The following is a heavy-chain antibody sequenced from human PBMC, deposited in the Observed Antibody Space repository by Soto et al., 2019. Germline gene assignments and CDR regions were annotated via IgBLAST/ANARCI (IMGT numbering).Heavy chain of an antibody. CDR1: GASTSSENW. V-gene: IGHV4-4*02. Sequence: QVQLQESGPALVKPSGTLSLACTVSGASTSSENWWSWVRQAPGKGLEWIGEIYHSGATHYSPSLKSRVTISLDKAKNQFFLKLDSVTAADSAVYYWARDAGASRYYGMDGWGQGTKGTVS. CDR2: IYHSGAT. D-gene: IGHD2-8*02. J-gene: IGHJ6*02. CDR3: ARDAGASRYYGMDG.